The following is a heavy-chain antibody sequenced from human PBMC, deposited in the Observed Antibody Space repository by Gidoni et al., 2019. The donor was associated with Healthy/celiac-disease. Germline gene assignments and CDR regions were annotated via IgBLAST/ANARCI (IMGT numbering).Heavy chain of an antibody. CDR1: GFPVSSYG. V-gene: IGHV3-30*18. CDR3: AKTGTSGWHYYYGMDV. CDR2: ISYDGINK. J-gene: IGHJ6*02. D-gene: IGHD1-1*01. Sequence: QVQLVESGGGVVQPGRSVSVSCAASGFPVSSYGMHWVRQAPGKGLEWVAVISYDGINKYYADSVKGRFTISRDNSKNTLYLQMNSLRAEDTAVYYCAKTGTSGWHYYYGMDVWGQGTTVTVSS.